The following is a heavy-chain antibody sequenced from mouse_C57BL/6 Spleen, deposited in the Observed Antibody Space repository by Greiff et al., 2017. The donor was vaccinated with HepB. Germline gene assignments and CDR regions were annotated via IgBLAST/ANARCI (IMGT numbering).Heavy chain of an antibody. CDR2: ISYDGSN. CDR3: ATKRGFAY. Sequence: EVKVEESGPGLVKPSQSLSLTCSVTGYSITSGYYWNWIRQFPGNKLEWMGYISYDGSNNYNPSLKNRISITRDTSKNQFFLKLNSVTTEDTATYYCATKRGFAYWGQGTLVTVSA. J-gene: IGHJ3*01. CDR1: GYSITSGYY. V-gene: IGHV3-6*01.